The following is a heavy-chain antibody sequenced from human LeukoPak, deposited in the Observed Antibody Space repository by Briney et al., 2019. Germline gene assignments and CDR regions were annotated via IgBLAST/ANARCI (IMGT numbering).Heavy chain of an antibody. Sequence: GGSLRLSCVGSGFTSIAYALTWARQAPGKGLEWVSGISGGGVTTYYADSVKGRFTMSRDSSKNTLFLQMNSLRAEDTAMYYCARERNTNGYILAYWGQGTLVTVSS. D-gene: IGHD2-8*01. CDR3: ARERNTNGYILAY. J-gene: IGHJ4*02. CDR1: GFTSIAYA. CDR2: ISGGGVTT. V-gene: IGHV3-23*01.